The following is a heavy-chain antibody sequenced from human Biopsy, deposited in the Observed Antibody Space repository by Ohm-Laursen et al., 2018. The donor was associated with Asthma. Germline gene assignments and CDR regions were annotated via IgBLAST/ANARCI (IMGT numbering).Heavy chain of an antibody. CDR1: GFTFGAYC. V-gene: IGHV3-7*01. CDR2: IKHDGSEK. Sequence: GSLRLSYAASGFTFGAYCMSWVRQVPGQGLEWVANIKHDGSEKNHVDSQKGRFTISRDNAKNLLFLQMNSLRAEDTAVYYCARTFHFWSPYHAEHYQLWGQGTLVTVSS. CDR3: ARTFHFWSPYHAEHYQL. D-gene: IGHD3-3*01. J-gene: IGHJ1*01.